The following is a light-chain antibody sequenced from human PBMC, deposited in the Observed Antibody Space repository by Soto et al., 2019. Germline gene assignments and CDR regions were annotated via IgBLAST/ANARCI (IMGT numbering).Light chain of an antibody. CDR2: KVS. CDR1: QSLVYSDGNTY. Sequence: DVVMTQSPLSLPVTLGQPASISCRSSQSLVYSDGNTYLNWFQQRPGQSPRRLIYKVSNRDSGVPDRFSGSGSGTDFTLKISRVEAEDVGVYYCMQVTHRWTFGQGTKVEIK. J-gene: IGKJ1*01. V-gene: IGKV2-30*01. CDR3: MQVTHRWT.